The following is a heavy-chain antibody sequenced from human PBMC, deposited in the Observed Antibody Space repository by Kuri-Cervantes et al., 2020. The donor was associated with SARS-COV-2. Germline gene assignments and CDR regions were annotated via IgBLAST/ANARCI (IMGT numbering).Heavy chain of an antibody. CDR3: ARENKYYYDSSGFD. V-gene: IGHV4-59*11. CDR2: FYYSGST. J-gene: IGHJ4*02. CDR1: GCSITSHY. D-gene: IGHD3-22*01. Sequence: SETLSLTCTVSGCSITSHYWSWIRQSPGKGLEWIGYFYYSGSTNYNPPLKSRVTISVDTSKNQFSLKLSSVTAADTAVYYCARENKYYYDSSGFDWGQGTLVTVSS.